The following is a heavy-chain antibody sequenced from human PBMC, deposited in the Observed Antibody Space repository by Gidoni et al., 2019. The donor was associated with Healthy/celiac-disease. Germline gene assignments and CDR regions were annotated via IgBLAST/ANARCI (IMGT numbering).Heavy chain of an antibody. CDR3: AREETAMVKSYGMDV. V-gene: IGHV3-30-3*01. J-gene: IGHJ6*02. CDR2: ISYDGSNK. CDR1: GLTFSSYA. Sequence: QVQLVESGGGVVQPGRSLRLSCAASGLTFSSYAMHWVRQAPGKGLEWVAVISYDGSNKYYADSVKGRFTIARDNSKNTLYLQMNSLRAEDTAVYYCAREETAMVKSYGMDVWGQGTTITVSS. D-gene: IGHD5-18*01.